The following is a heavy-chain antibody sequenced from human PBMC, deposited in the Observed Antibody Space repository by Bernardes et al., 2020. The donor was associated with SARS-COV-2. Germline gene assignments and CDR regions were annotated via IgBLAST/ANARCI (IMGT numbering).Heavy chain of an antibody. CDR2: IRTRSSDI. J-gene: IGHJ4*02. D-gene: IGHD3-10*01. V-gene: IGHV3-21*01. CDR3: ARGGLVRGVIPDY. Sequence: GGSLRLSCVISGFTFSISGMSWVRQAPGKGLEWVSSIRTRSSDIYYADSVKGRFTISRDDAKNSLYLQMNNLRAEDTAVYYCARGGLVRGVIPDYWGQGTLVTVSS. CDR1: GFTFSISG.